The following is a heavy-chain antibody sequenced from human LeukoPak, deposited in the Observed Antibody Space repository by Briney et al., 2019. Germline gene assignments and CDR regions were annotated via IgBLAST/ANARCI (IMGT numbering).Heavy chain of an antibody. CDR1: GYTFSRHG. J-gene: IGHJ5*02. V-gene: IGHV3-33*01. D-gene: IGHD3-16*01. CDR2: VWYDGRNR. CDR3: ARLWGGNGYSGGSLNL. Sequence: PGRPLTLSCAASGYTFSRHGIHWVRQAPGKGLEWVAVVWYDGRNRDYADSVKGRFTISKDNSNNMVFLQMDRLRAEDTAVYYCARLWGGNGYSGGSLNLWGQGTLVTVSS.